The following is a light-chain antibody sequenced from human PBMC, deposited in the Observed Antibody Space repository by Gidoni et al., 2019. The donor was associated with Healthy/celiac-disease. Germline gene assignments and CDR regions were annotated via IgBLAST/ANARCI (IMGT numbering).Light chain of an antibody. CDR1: NSDLGGYNP. CDR3: SSYTSSSTPVV. CDR2: DVS. J-gene: IGLJ2*01. Sequence: QSALTQPASVSGSPGQSITISCTGTNSDLGGYNPVSWYQQHPGKAPKLMIYDVSNRPSGVSNRFSASKSGNTASLTISGLQAEDEADYYCSSYTSSSTPVVFGGGTKLTVL. V-gene: IGLV2-14*01.